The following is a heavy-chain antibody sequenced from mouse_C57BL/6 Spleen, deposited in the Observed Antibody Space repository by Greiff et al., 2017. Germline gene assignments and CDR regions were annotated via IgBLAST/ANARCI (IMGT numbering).Heavy chain of an antibody. D-gene: IGHD2-5*01. J-gene: IGHJ4*01. Sequence: VQLQQSGAELARPGASVKLSCKASGYTFTSYGISWVKQRTGQGLEWIGEIYPRSGNTYYNEKFKGKATLTADKSSSTAYMELRSLTSEDSAVYFCARGGGDYSNYRDAMDYWGQGTSVTVSS. CDR1: GYTFTSYG. V-gene: IGHV1-81*01. CDR2: IYPRSGNT. CDR3: ARGGGDYSNYRDAMDY.